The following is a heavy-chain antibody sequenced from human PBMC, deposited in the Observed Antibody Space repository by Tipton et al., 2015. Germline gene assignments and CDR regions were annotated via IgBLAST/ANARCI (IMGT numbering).Heavy chain of an antibody. CDR3: LSRFSSASLDA. D-gene: IGHD6-6*01. Sequence: SLRLSCGTFGFTFSDYSMNWVRQAPGKGLEWVSSIHGRGDNTYYADSVKGRFTISRDNSKNTVYLQMNSLRADDTAIYFCLSRFSSASLDAWGRGTLVTVST. CDR1: GFTFSDYS. CDR2: IHGRGDNT. J-gene: IGHJ5*02. V-gene: IGHV3-23*01.